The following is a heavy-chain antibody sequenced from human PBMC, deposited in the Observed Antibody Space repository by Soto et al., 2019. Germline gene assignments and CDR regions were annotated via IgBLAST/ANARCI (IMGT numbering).Heavy chain of an antibody. D-gene: IGHD3-16*02. CDR2: ISSSGRTI. CDR1: GFTFSSYE. V-gene: IGHV3-48*03. CDR3: ARDLNMITFGGFIVRHAFDI. Sequence: EVQLVESGGGLVQPGGSLRVSCAASGFTFSSYEMNWVRQAPGKGLEWVSYISSSGRTIYYADSVKGRFTLSRDNAKNSLDLQMDSLRAEDTAVYYCARDLNMITFGGFIVRHAFDIWGQGTMVTVSS. J-gene: IGHJ3*02.